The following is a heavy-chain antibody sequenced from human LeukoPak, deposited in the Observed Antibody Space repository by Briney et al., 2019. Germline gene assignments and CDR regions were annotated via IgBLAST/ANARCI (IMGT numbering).Heavy chain of an antibody. CDR3: AREDVITFGGVIGHAFDI. CDR2: INWNGGST. Sequence: GGSLRLSCAASGFTFDDYGMSWVRQAPGKGLEWVSGINWNGGSTGYADSVKGRFTISRDNAKNSLYLQMNSLRAEDTAVYYCAREDVITFGGVIGHAFDIWGQGTMVTVSS. J-gene: IGHJ3*02. D-gene: IGHD3-16*02. CDR1: GFTFDDYG. V-gene: IGHV3-20*04.